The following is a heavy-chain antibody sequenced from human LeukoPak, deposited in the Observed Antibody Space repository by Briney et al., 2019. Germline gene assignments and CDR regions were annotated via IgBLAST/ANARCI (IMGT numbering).Heavy chain of an antibody. Sequence: SETLSLTCTVSGVSISSYYWSWIRQPPGKGLEWIGYIYYSGSTNYNPSLKSRATISVDTSKNQFSLKLSSVTAADTAVYYCARARVVPAAADFDYWGQGTLVTVSS. CDR1: GVSISSYY. D-gene: IGHD2-2*01. CDR3: ARARVVPAAADFDY. CDR2: IYYSGST. V-gene: IGHV4-59*01. J-gene: IGHJ4*02.